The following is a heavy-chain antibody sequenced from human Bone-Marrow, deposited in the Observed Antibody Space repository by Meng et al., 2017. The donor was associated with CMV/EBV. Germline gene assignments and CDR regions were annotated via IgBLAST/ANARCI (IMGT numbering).Heavy chain of an antibody. CDR2: ITAGSDAT. Sequence: GESLKISCAASGFTFSSYAMSWVRQAPGQGLEWVSAITAGSDATYYADSVKGRFTTSRDNSKNTLYLQMTSLRADDTAVFYCVKGSGRSRPYYFDYWGQGTLVTVSS. CDR1: GFTFSSYA. D-gene: IGHD1-26*01. V-gene: IGHV3-23*01. CDR3: VKGSGRSRPYYFDY. J-gene: IGHJ4*02.